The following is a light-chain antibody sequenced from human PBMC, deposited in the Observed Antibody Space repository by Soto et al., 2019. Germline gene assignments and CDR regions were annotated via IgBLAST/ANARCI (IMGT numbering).Light chain of an antibody. CDR3: QQSYSLPYT. CDR2: VVS. Sequence: DIQLTQSPSSLSASVGDRVTITCRASQTIRRNLNWYQQKPGEAPKLLMYVVSSLQGGVPSRFSGSESGTDYTLTISSLQPDDFATYYCQQSYSLPYTFGQGTKLEIK. V-gene: IGKV1-39*01. CDR1: QTIRRN. J-gene: IGKJ2*01.